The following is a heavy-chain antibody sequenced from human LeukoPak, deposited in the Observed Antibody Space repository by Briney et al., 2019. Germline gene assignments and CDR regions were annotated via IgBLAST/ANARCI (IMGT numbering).Heavy chain of an antibody. CDR1: GDSVSSNSAA. D-gene: IGHD3-9*01. CDR2: TYYRSKWYN. Sequence: SQTLSLTCAISGDSVSSNSAAWNWIRQSPSRGLEWLGRTYYRSKWYNDYAVSVKSRITINLDTSKNQFSLQLNSVTPEDTAVYYCARAMARYFDWWPFDYWGQGTLVTVSS. J-gene: IGHJ4*02. CDR3: ARAMARYFDWWPFDY. V-gene: IGHV6-1*01.